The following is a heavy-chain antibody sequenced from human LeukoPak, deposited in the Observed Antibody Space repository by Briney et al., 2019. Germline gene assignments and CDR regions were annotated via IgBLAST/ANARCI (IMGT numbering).Heavy chain of an antibody. Sequence: PSETLSLTCTVSGGSISSYYWSWIRQPAGKGLEWIGRIYTSGSTNYNPSLKSRVTMSVDTSKNQFSLKLSSVTAADTAVYYCAREGYYDSSGYYYSRHFDYWGQGTLVTVSS. J-gene: IGHJ4*02. V-gene: IGHV4-4*07. D-gene: IGHD3-22*01. CDR2: IYTSGST. CDR3: AREGYYDSSGYYYSRHFDY. CDR1: GGSISSYY.